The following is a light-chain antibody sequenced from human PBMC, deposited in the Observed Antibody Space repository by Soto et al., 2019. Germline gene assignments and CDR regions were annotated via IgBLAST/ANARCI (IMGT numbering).Light chain of an antibody. CDR2: DVS. J-gene: IGLJ1*01. CDR3: SSYTSSSTLYV. V-gene: IGLV2-14*01. Sequence: TQPASVSGSPGQSFTISCTGTSSDVGGYNYVSWYQQHPGKAPKLMIYDVSNRPSGVSNRFSGSKSGNTASLTISGLQAEDEADYYCSSYTSSSTLYVFGTGTKVTVL. CDR1: SSDVGGYNY.